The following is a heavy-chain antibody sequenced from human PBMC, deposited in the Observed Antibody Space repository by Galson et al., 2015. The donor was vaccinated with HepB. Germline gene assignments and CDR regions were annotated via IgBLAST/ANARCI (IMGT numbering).Heavy chain of an antibody. CDR1: GFTFSDYH. CDR3: ARAALGWFDP. D-gene: IGHD6-25*01. CDR2: IDSSGTMV. J-gene: IGHJ5*02. V-gene: IGHV3-11*01. Sequence: SLRLSCAASGFTFSDYHMSWIRQAPGKGLEWVSYIDSSGTMVSYADSVKGRFTFSRDNRNNSLYLQMSNLRADDTAVYYCARAALGWFDPWGQGTLVTVSS.